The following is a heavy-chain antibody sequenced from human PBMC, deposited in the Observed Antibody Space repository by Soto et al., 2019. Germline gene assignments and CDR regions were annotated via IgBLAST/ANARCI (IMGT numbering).Heavy chain of an antibody. CDR1: GFTFSSYD. CDR2: IGTAGDT. CDR3: ASARGYYYGMDV. V-gene: IGHV3-13*01. D-gene: IGHD3-10*01. Sequence: PGGSLRLSCAASGFTFSSYDMHWVRQATGKGLEWVSAIGTAGDTYYPGSVKGRFTISRESAKNSLYLQMNSLRAEDTAVYYCASARGYYYGMDVWGQGTTVTVSS. J-gene: IGHJ6*02.